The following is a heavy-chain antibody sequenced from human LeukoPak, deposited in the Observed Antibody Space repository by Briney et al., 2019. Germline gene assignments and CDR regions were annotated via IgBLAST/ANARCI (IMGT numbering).Heavy chain of an antibody. CDR2: ISSSGSTI. CDR3: AKDGGTHFDH. V-gene: IGHV3-48*04. J-gene: IGHJ4*02. CDR1: AFTFSDYT. Sequence: GGSLRLSCSASAFTFSDYTMIWVRQAPGKGLEWVSYISSSGSTIYYADSVKGRFTISRDNAKNSLYLQMSSLRAEDTAVYYCAKDGGTHFDHWGQGTLVTVSS. D-gene: IGHD1-26*01.